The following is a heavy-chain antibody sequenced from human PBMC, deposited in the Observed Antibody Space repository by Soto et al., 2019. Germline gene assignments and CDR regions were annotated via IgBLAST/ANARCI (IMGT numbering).Heavy chain of an antibody. CDR1: GFTFDDYA. J-gene: IGHJ4*02. Sequence: GGSLRLSCAASGFTFDDYAMHWVRQAPGKGLEWVSGISWNSGSIGYADSVKGRFTISRDNAKNSLYLQMNSLRAEDTALYYCAKVLQRWSTWEYYFDYWGQGTLVTVSS. CDR2: ISWNSGSI. V-gene: IGHV3-9*01. CDR3: AKVLQRWSTWEYYFDY. D-gene: IGHD1-26*01.